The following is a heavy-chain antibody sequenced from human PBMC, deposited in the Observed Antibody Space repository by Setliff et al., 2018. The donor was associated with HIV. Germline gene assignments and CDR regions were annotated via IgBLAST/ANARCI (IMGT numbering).Heavy chain of an antibody. Sequence: ASVKVSCKASGYTFTNYGISWVRQAPGQGPEWLGWISAYNGDTKYAQQFQGRVTMTTDTSTTTAHMELRSLRSGDPAVYYCARLKGVLVVMLDAFDIWGQGTMVTV. J-gene: IGHJ3*02. D-gene: IGHD2-15*01. CDR1: GYTFTNYG. CDR2: ISAYNGDT. CDR3: ARLKGVLVVMLDAFDI. V-gene: IGHV1-18*01.